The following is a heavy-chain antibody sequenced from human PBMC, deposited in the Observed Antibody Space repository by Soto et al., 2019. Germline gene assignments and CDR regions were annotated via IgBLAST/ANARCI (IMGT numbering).Heavy chain of an antibody. V-gene: IGHV3-23*01. J-gene: IGHJ4*02. CDR3: AKHSPMRLPAGYYFDY. D-gene: IGHD4-17*01. CDR1: GFTFSSNA. Sequence: GGSLRLSSAASGFTFSSNAMTWVRQAPGKGLEWVSAISGSGGSTYYADSVKGRFTISRDNSKNTLYLQMNSLRAEDTAVYYCAKHSPMRLPAGYYFDYWGQGTLVTVAS. CDR2: ISGSGGST.